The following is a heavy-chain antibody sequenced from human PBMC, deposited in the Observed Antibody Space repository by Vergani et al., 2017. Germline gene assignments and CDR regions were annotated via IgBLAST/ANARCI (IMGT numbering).Heavy chain of an antibody. Sequence: QVQLVQSGAEVKKPGASVKVSCKASGYTFTGYYMHWVRQAPGQGLEWMGWINPNSGGTNYAQKFQGRVTMTRDTSKNQFSLKLSSVTAADTAVYYCARHNYGDLDYFDYWGQGTLVTVSS. CDR2: INPNSGGT. D-gene: IGHD4-17*01. CDR1: GYTFTGYY. V-gene: IGHV1-2*02. CDR3: ARHNYGDLDYFDY. J-gene: IGHJ4*02.